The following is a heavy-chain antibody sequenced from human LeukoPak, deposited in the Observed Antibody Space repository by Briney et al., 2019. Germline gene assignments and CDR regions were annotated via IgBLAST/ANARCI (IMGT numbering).Heavy chain of an antibody. V-gene: IGHV1-18*01. CDR3: ARELVLWFGESRQNIDY. CDR1: GGTFSSYA. J-gene: IGHJ4*02. CDR2: ISAYNGNT. D-gene: IGHD3-10*01. Sequence: GASVKVSCKASGGTFSSYAISWVRQAPGQGLEWMGWISAYNGNTNYAQKLQGRVTMTTDTSTSTAYMELSRLRSDDTAVYYCARELVLWFGESRQNIDYWGQGTLVTVSS.